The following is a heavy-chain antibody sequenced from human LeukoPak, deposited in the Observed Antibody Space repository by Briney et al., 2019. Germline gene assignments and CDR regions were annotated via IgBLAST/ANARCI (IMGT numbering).Heavy chain of an antibody. CDR1: GFTFSSYS. CDR2: ISSSSSYI. Sequence: GGSLRLSCAASGFTFSSYSMNWVRQAPGKGLEWVSSISSSSSYIYYADSVKGRFTISRDNAKNSLYLQMNSLRAEDTAVYYCARARWTSYYFDYWGQGTLVTVSS. V-gene: IGHV3-21*01. J-gene: IGHJ4*02. CDR3: ARARWTSYYFDY. D-gene: IGHD2-15*01.